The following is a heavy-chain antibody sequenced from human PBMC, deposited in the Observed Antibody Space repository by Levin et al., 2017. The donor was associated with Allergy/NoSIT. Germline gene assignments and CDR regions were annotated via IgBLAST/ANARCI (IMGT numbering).Heavy chain of an antibody. V-gene: IGHV3-72*01. CDR3: ARGATAATNFFYGLDV. CDR1: GFTFSDHY. J-gene: IGHJ6*02. CDR2: TRNKVKSYTT. Sequence: LSLTCAASGFTFSDHYMDWVRQAPGKGLEWVGRTRNKVKSYTTEYAASVKGRFSISRDDSKNSLYLQMNSLKTEDTAVYYCARGATAATNFFYGLDVWGQGTTVTVSS. D-gene: IGHD4-17*01.